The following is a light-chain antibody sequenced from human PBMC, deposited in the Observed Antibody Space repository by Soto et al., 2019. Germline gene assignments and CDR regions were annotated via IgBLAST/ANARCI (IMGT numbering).Light chain of an antibody. CDR1: SSDVGGYNL. Sequence: QSALTQPASVSGSPGQSITISCTGTSSDVGGYNLASWYQQYPGKAPKLLIYEDSKRPSGVSNRFSGSKSGNTASLTISGLQAGDETDYYCCSYARSDTYVFGTGTKVTVL. V-gene: IGLV2-23*01. J-gene: IGLJ1*01. CDR2: EDS. CDR3: CSYARSDTYV.